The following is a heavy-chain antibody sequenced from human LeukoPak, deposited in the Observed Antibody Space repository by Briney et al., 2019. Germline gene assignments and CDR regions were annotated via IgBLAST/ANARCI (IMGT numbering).Heavy chain of an antibody. D-gene: IGHD2-2*02. CDR3: ARVGVVPAAIPVDGFDP. V-gene: IGHV3-21*01. J-gene: IGHJ5*02. CDR2: ISSSSSYI. Sequence: GGSLRLSCAASGFTFSSYSMNWVRQAPGKGLEWVSSISSSSSYIYYADSVKGRFTISRDNAKNSLYLQMNSLRTEDTAVYYCARVGVVPAAIPVDGFDPWGQGTLVTVSS. CDR1: GFTFSSYS.